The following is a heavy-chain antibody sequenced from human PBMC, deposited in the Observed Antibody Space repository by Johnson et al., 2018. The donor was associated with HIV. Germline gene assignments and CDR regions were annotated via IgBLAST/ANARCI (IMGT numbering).Heavy chain of an antibody. CDR1: GFTFSSYA. V-gene: IGHV3-30*04. CDR3: ARSSWGGSSLGALES. Sequence: QMLLVESGGGVVQPGRSLRLSCAASGFTFSSYAIHWVRQAPGKGLEWVAAISYDGSEKYYVDSVKGRFTISRDNAKNSLYLQMNSLRAEDTAVYYWARSSWGGSSLGALESWGQGTRVTVSS. D-gene: IGHD1-26*01. CDR2: ISYDGSEK. J-gene: IGHJ3*02.